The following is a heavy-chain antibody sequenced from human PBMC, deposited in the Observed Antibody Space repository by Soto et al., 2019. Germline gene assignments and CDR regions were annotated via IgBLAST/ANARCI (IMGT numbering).Heavy chain of an antibody. V-gene: IGHV4-34*01. CDR2: INHLGSI. CDR1: GGSLSDYF. Sequence: SETLSLTCVGSGGSLSDYFWSWIRQPPGMALEWIGEINHLGSINYNPSLKSRVTMSVDTSKNQFSLTLNSVTAADAATYYCARGGISHWAYFYYMDVWDRGTTVTVSS. CDR3: ARGGISHWAYFYYMDV. D-gene: IGHD2-21*01. J-gene: IGHJ6*03.